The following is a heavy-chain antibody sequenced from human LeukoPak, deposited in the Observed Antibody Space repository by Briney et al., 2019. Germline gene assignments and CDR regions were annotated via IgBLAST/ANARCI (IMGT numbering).Heavy chain of an antibody. CDR2: IWYDGSNK. V-gene: IGHV3-33*01. CDR3: ARDQGIAAAGPFDP. Sequence: GGSLRLSCAASGFTFSSYGMHWVRQAPGKGLEWVAVIWYDGSNKYYADSVKGRFTISRDNAKNSLYLQMNSLRAEDTAVYYCARDQGIAAAGPFDPWGQGTLVTVSS. D-gene: IGHD6-13*01. CDR1: GFTFSSYG. J-gene: IGHJ5*02.